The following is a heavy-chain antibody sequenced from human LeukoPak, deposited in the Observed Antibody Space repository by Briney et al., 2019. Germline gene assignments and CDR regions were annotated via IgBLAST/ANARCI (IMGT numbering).Heavy chain of an antibody. CDR1: GFTFSGSA. J-gene: IGHJ4*02. Sequence: GGPLRLSCAPSGFTFSGSAMLWVRQASGKGLEWVGRIRSKANSYATAYAASVKGRLTISRDDSKNTAYLQTKSLKNEDTAVYYCASVSIAVAAPFDYWGQGTLVTVSS. CDR2: IRSKANSYAT. V-gene: IGHV3-73*01. CDR3: ASVSIAVAAPFDY. D-gene: IGHD6-19*01.